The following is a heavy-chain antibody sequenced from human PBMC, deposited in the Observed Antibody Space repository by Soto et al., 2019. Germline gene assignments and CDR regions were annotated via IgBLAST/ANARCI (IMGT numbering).Heavy chain of an antibody. CDR2: INHSGST. J-gene: IGHJ4*02. Sequence: QVQLQQWGAGLLKPSETLSLTCAVYGGSFSGYYWSWIRQPPGKGLEWIGEINHSGSTNYNPSLKSRVTISVDTSKNQFSLKLSSVTAADTAVYYCARAPKPKGYSSGWYVSDPFDYWGQGTLVTVSS. CDR1: GGSFSGYY. CDR3: ARAPKPKGYSSGWYVSDPFDY. D-gene: IGHD6-19*01. V-gene: IGHV4-34*01.